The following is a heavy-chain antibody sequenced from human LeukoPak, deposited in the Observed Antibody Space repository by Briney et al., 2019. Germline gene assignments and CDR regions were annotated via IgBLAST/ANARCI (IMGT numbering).Heavy chain of an antibody. CDR1: GGSFSGYY. V-gene: IGHV4-34*01. CDR3: ARGNYYVWGSYRYGFDP. CDR2: INHSGST. Sequence: SETLSLTCAVYGGSFSGYYWSWIRQPPGKGLEWIGEINHSGSTNYNPSLKSRVTTSVDTSKNQFSLKLSSVTAADTAVYYCARGNYYVWGSYRYGFDPWGQGTLVTVSS. J-gene: IGHJ5*02. D-gene: IGHD3-16*02.